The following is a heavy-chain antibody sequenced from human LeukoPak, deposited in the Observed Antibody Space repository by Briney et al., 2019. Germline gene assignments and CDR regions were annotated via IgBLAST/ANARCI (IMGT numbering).Heavy chain of an antibody. CDR2: IYYSVST. V-gene: IGHV4-59*08. CDR3: ARHPFSSPFDY. CDR1: GGSISSYY. J-gene: IGHJ4*02. D-gene: IGHD2/OR15-2a*01. Sequence: SETLSLTCTVSGGSISSYYWSWIRQPPGKGLEWIGYIYYSVSTNYNPSLKSRVTISVDTSKNQFSLKLSSVTAADTAVYFCARHPFSSPFDYWGQGTLVTVSS.